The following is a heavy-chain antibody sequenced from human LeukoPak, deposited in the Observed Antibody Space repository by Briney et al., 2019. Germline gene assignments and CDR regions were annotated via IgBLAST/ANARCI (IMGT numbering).Heavy chain of an antibody. J-gene: IGHJ5*02. D-gene: IGHD3-10*01. Sequence: RPSETLSLTCTVSGGSISSSSYYWGWIRQPPGKGLEWIGSIYYSGSTYYNPSLKSRVTISVDTSKNQFSLKLSSVTAADTAVYYCARVLWFGELSGTNWFDPWGQGTLVTVSS. CDR3: ARVLWFGELSGTNWFDP. CDR1: GGSISSSSYY. V-gene: IGHV4-39*07. CDR2: IYYSGST.